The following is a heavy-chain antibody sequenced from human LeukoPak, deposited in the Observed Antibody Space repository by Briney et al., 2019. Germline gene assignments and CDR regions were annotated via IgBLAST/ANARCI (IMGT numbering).Heavy chain of an antibody. J-gene: IGHJ4*02. Sequence: PGESLRLSCAASGFTVSSNYMSWVRQAPGKGLEWVSVIYSGGSTYYADSVKGRFTISRDNSKNTLYLQMNSLRAEDTAVYYCARSVPVNWSYVYWGQGTLVTVSS. D-gene: IGHD1-7*01. V-gene: IGHV3-53*01. CDR2: IYSGGST. CDR1: GFTVSSNY. CDR3: ARSVPVNWSYVY.